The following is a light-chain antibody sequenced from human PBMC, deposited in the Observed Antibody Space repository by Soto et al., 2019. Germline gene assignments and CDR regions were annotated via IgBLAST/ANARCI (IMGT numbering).Light chain of an antibody. Sequence: EIVLTQSPATLSVSPGERATLSCRASQSVSSNLAWYQQKPGQAPRLLIYDASNRATGIPARFSGSGSGTDFTLTISSLEPEDFAVYYCQKYGSSPITFGQGTRLEIK. CDR1: QSVSSN. CDR3: QKYGSSPIT. J-gene: IGKJ5*01. V-gene: IGKV3-11*01. CDR2: DAS.